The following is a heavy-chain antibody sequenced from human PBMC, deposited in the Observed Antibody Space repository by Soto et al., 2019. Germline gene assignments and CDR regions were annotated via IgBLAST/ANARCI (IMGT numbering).Heavy chain of an antibody. D-gene: IGHD3-3*01. CDR2: IKQDGSEK. Sequence: GGSLRLSCAASGFTFSSYWMSWVRQAPGKGLEWVANIKQDGSEKYYVDSVKGRFTISRDNAKNSLYLQMNSLRAEDTAVYYCARVERIFGVVIEGYYYGMDVWGQGTTVTVSS. CDR3: ARVERIFGVVIEGYYYGMDV. J-gene: IGHJ6*02. V-gene: IGHV3-7*01. CDR1: GFTFSSYW.